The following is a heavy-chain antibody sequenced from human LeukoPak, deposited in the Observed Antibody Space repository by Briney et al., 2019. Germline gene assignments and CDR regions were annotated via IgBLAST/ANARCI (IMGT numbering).Heavy chain of an antibody. Sequence: PSETLSLTCTVSGGSISSCYWSWIRQPPGKGLEWIGYIYYSGSTNYNPSLKSRVTISVDTSKNQFSLKLSSVTAADTAVYYCARGYCSSTSCYLDYWGQGTLVTVSS. J-gene: IGHJ4*02. CDR1: GGSISSCY. CDR3: ARGYCSSTSCYLDY. CDR2: IYYSGST. D-gene: IGHD2-2*01. V-gene: IGHV4-59*01.